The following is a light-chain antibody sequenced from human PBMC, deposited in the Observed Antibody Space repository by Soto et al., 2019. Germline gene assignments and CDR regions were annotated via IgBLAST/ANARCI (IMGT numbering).Light chain of an antibody. Sequence: QSALTQPRSVSGSPGQSVTISCSGTINDVGGYNSVSWYQHHPGSAPKLMVHSVTQRPSGVPDRFSGSKSGNTASLTISGLQAEDEADYYCCSYAGSNTSYVFGAGTKVTVL. CDR1: INDVGGYNS. CDR2: SVT. CDR3: CSYAGSNTSYV. J-gene: IGLJ1*01. V-gene: IGLV2-11*01.